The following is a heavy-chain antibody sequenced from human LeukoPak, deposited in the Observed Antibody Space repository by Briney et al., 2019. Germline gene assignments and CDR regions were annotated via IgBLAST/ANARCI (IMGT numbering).Heavy chain of an antibody. CDR1: GFTFSSYA. V-gene: IGHV3-23*01. D-gene: IGHD3-22*01. CDR3: AKAPLNYYDSSGSAFIDY. J-gene: IGHJ4*02. Sequence: PGGSLRLSCAASGFTFSSYAMSWVRQAPGKGLEWVSAISGSGGSTYYADSVKGRFTISRDNSKNTLYLQMNSLRAGDTAVYYCAKAPLNYYDSSGSAFIDYWGQGTLVTVSS. CDR2: ISGSGGST.